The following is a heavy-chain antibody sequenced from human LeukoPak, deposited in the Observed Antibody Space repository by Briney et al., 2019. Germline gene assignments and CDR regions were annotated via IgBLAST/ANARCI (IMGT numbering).Heavy chain of an antibody. J-gene: IGHJ5*02. V-gene: IGHV3-53*01. D-gene: IGHD5-12*01. CDR2: IYSAANT. Sequence: GGSLRLSCTVSGFTVSSNSMSWVRQAPGKGLEWVSFIYSAANTHYSDSVKGRFTISIDNSKNTLYLQMNSLRAEDTAVYYCAREARSGYEGFWSDPWGQGTVVTVSS. CDR1: GFTVSSNS. CDR3: AREARSGYEGFWSDP.